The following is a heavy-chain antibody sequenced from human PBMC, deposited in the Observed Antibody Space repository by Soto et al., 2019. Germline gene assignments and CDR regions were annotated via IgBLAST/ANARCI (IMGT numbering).Heavy chain of an antibody. CDR2: ISYDGSDK. D-gene: IGHD6-13*01. CDR3: ANERSCSFDALDL. V-gene: IGHV3-30*18. J-gene: IGHJ3*01. CDR1: GFTFNFYG. Sequence: PGGSLRLSCDASGFTFNFYGMHWVRQAPGKGLEWVAVISYDGSDKYYADSVRGRFTISRDNTKNTVWLQMNSLRGEDTAVYYCANERSCSFDALDLWGHGTLVTVSS.